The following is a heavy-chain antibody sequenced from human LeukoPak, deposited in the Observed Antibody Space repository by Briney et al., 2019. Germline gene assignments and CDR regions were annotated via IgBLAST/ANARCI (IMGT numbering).Heavy chain of an antibody. J-gene: IGHJ6*02. CDR2: ISIYSRDT. CDR3: ARALPAAIFNYYYGMDV. D-gene: IGHD2-2*02. CDR1: GYSFSDYG. V-gene: IGHV1-18*04. Sequence: ASVKVSCRASGYSFSDYGITWVRQAPGQGLEWMGWISIYSRDTKYAQKFQGRVTISTDTSTSTVYMEMRRLTSDDTAVYYCARALPAAIFNYYYGMDVWGQGTTVTVSS.